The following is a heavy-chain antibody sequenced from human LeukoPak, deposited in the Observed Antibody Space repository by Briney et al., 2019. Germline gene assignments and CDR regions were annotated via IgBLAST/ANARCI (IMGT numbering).Heavy chain of an antibody. J-gene: IGHJ4*02. V-gene: IGHV3-30*02. CDR3: TKAGAMILQHYFDY. CDR1: GFSFSNYG. D-gene: IGHD3-22*01. Sequence: GGSLRLSCAASGFSFSNYGMHWVRQAPGKGLEWVAFIRFDGSDRYYTDSVKGRFTLYRDISRNTLYLQMNSLRADDTAVYYCTKAGAMILQHYFDYWGQGTLVTVSS. CDR2: IRFDGSDR.